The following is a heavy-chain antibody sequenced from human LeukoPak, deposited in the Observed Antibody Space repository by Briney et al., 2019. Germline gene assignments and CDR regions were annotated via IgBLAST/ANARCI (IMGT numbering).Heavy chain of an antibody. CDR2: IYYSGST. D-gene: IGHD4-23*01. CDR3: ARVGVDYSGNIIKYFFDY. V-gene: IGHV4-59*01. CDR1: GGSISSYY. J-gene: IGHJ4*02. Sequence: PSETLSLTCTVSGGSISSYYWSWIRQPPGKGLEWIGYIYYSGSTNYNPSLKSRVTISVKTSKNQFSLKLSSVTAADTAVYYCARVGVDYSGNIIKYFFDYWGQGTLVTVSS.